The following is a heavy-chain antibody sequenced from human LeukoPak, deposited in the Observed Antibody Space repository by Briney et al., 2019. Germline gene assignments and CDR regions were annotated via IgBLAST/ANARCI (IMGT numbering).Heavy chain of an antibody. V-gene: IGHV3-7*03. CDR2: INRDGSEK. D-gene: IGHD3-3*01. Sequence: GGSLRLSCVVSGFTLSSRWMMWVRQAPGKGLDWMTNINRDGSEKNYVDSVKGRFTITRDNAENSLYLQMNSLKVEDTAIYYCATYDSWSGYNIAYWGQGTLVTVSS. CDR1: GFTLSSRW. J-gene: IGHJ4*02. CDR3: ATYDSWSGYNIAY.